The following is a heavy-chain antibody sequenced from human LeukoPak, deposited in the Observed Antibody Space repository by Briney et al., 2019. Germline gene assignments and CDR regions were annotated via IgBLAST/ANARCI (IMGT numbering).Heavy chain of an antibody. V-gene: IGHV3-11*01. J-gene: IGHJ4*02. CDR1: GFTFSDYY. CDR3: ASVAVAGKPTDY. CDR2: ISSSGSTI. D-gene: IGHD6-19*01. Sequence: GGSLRLSCAASGFTFSDYYMSWIRQAPGKGLEWVSYISSSGSTIYYADSVKGRFTISRDNAKNSLYLQMNSLRAEDTAVYYCASVAVAGKPTDYWGQGTLVTVSS.